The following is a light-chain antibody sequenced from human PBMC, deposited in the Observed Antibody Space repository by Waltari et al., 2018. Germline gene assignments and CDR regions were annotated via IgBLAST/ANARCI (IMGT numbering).Light chain of an antibody. V-gene: IGLV1-44*01. J-gene: IGLJ2*01. CDR1: SSNIVSKT. CDR3: SSWDDSVIGPV. Sequence: QSMLTQPPSASGTPGQRVTISCSGSSSNIVSKTVNWYQQLPGTAPRVLIYSNDQRPSGVPDRFSGSKSGTSASLAISGLQSEDEADYYCSSWDDSVIGPVFGGGTKLTVL. CDR2: SND.